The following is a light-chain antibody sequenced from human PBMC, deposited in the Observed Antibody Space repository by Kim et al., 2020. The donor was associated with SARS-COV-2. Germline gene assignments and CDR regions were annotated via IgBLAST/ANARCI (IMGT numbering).Light chain of an antibody. CDR2: QDT. Sequence: VSVSPGQTVTITCSGGKLGDKYSSWYQQQPGQAPVLVIYQDTKRPSGIPERFAGSNSGNTATLTISGAQAMDEADYYCQAWDNTWVFGGGTQLTVL. CDR3: QAWDNTWV. J-gene: IGLJ3*02. CDR1: KLGDKY. V-gene: IGLV3-1*01.